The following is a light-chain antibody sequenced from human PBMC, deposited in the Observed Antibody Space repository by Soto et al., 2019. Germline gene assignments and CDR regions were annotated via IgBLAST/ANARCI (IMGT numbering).Light chain of an antibody. V-gene: IGKV2-28*01. J-gene: IGKJ2*01. CDR3: MQALQTPYT. CDR2: LGS. Sequence: DIVMTQSPLSLPVTPGEPASISCRSSQSLLHSNGYNYLDWYLQKPGQSPQLLISLGSNRASGVPDRFSGSGSGTDFTLKISRVEAEDVGFYYCMQALQTPYTFGQGTKLEIK. CDR1: QSLLHSNGYNY.